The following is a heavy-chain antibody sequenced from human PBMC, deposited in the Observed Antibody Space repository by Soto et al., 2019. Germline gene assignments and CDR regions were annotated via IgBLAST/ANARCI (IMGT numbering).Heavy chain of an antibody. CDR3: AKDYGSGSVGNFDY. Sequence: EVQLVESGGGLVQPGRSLRLSCAASGFTFDDYAMHWVRQAPGKGLEWVSGISWNSGSIGYADSVKGRFTISRDNAKNSLYLQMNSLRAEDTALYYCAKDYGSGSVGNFDYWGQGTLVTVSS. CDR1: GFTFDDYA. D-gene: IGHD3-10*01. CDR2: ISWNSGSI. J-gene: IGHJ4*02. V-gene: IGHV3-9*01.